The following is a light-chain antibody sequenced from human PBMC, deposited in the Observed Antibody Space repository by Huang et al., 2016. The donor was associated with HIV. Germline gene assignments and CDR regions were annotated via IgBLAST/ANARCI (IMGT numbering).Light chain of an antibody. J-gene: IGKJ5*01. V-gene: IGKV4-1*01. Sequence: DIVMTQSPDSLAVSLGERATINCKSSQSVLSTSNNKNYLAWYQQKLGQPPKLLISWASTRESGVPERFSGSGSGTDFTLTISSLQTGDVAMYYCQHYYNSLPITFGQGTRLEMK. CDR2: WAS. CDR1: QSVLSTSNNKNY. CDR3: QHYYNSLPIT.